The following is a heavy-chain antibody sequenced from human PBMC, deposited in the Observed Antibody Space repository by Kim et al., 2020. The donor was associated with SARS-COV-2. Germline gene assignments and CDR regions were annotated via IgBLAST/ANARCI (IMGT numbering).Heavy chain of an antibody. CDR1: GFTFSSYE. CDR3: ARVPMRVRGVKFDY. J-gene: IGHJ4*02. V-gene: IGHV3-48*03. Sequence: GGSLRLSCAASGFTFSSYEMNWVRQAPGKGLEWVSYISSSGSTIYYADSVKGRFTISRDNAKNSLYLQMNSLRAEDTAVYYCARVPMRVRGVKFDYWGQGTLVTVSS. CDR2: ISSSGSTI. D-gene: IGHD3-10*01.